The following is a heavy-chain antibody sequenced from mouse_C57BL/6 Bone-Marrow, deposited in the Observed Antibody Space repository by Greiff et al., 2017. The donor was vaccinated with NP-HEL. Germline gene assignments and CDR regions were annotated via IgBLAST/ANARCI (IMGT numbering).Heavy chain of an antibody. CDR2: INPSSGYT. CDR1: GYTFTSYT. V-gene: IGHV1-4*01. CDR3: ADTVRRYWYFDV. Sequence: VQLQQSGAELARPGASVKMSCKASGYTFTSYTMHWVKQRPGQGLEWIGYINPSSGYTKYNQKFKDKATLTADKSSSTAYMQLSSLTSEDSAVYYCADTVRRYWYFDVWGTGTTVTVSS. J-gene: IGHJ1*03. D-gene: IGHD1-1*01.